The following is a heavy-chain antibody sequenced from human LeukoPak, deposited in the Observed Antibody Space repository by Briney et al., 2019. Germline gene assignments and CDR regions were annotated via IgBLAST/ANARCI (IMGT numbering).Heavy chain of an antibody. CDR3: ARDLSWQWLVQCYYYGMDV. V-gene: IGHV3-30-3*01. Sequence: GALRLSCAASGFTFSSYAMHWVRQAPGKGLEWVAVISYDGSNKYYADSVKGRFTISRDNSKNTLYLQMNSLRAEDTAVYYCARDLSWQWLVQCYYYGMDVWGQGTTVTVSS. D-gene: IGHD6-19*01. CDR1: GFTFSSYA. J-gene: IGHJ6*02. CDR2: ISYDGSNK.